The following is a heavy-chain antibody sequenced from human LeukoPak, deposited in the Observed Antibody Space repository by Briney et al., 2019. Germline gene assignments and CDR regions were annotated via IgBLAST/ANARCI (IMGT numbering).Heavy chain of an antibody. V-gene: IGHV4-34*01. Sequence: SETLSLTCAVYGGSFSGYYWSWIRQPPGKGLEWIGEINHSGSTNYNPSLKSRVTISVDTSKNQFSLKLSSVTAADTAVYYCASPVQEMATIHTDYWGQGTLVTVSS. D-gene: IGHD5-12*01. CDR1: GGSFSGYY. J-gene: IGHJ4*02. CDR3: ASPVQEMATIHTDY. CDR2: INHSGST.